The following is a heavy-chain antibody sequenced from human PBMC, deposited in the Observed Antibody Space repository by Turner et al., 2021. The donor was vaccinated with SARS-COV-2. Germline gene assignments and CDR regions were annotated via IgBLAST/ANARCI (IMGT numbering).Heavy chain of an antibody. D-gene: IGHD3-16*01. CDR3: AGAYDYLYK. CDR2: ISSSSSYT. J-gene: IGHJ4*02. V-gene: IGHV3-21*01. CDR1: GFTFSSYG. Sequence: EAQLVESGGGLVKPGGSLRVSCAASGFTFSSYGMNWVRQAPGKGLEWVSSISSSSSYTNYADSVKGRFTISRDNAKNSLYLQMNSLRAEDTAVYYCAGAYDYLYKWGQGTLVTVSS.